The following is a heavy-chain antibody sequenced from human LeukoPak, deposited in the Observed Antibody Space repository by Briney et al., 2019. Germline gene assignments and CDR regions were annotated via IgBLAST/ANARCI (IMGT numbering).Heavy chain of an antibody. Sequence: PSETLSLTCAVYGGSFSGYYWSWIRQPPGKGLEWIGSIYQSGSTYYNPSLKSRVTISVETSKNQFSLKVSSVTAADTAMYYCAREVAVAGLDAFDIWGQGTMVTVSS. D-gene: IGHD6-19*01. CDR1: GGSFSGYY. V-gene: IGHV4-34*01. J-gene: IGHJ3*02. CDR2: IYQSGST. CDR3: AREVAVAGLDAFDI.